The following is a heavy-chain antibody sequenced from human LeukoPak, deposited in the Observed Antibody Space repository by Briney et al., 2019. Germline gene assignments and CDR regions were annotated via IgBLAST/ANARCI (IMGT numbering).Heavy chain of an antibody. J-gene: IGHJ4*02. Sequence: GGSLRLSCGASGFIFSTNGMTWFRQAPGRGLEWVSGISGSGLNTYYADSVKGRFTSSRDNSKNMLYLHMNSLRAEDTAVYYCAKGGGYGSGTYSEDWGQGILVTVSS. CDR1: GFIFSTNG. CDR3: AKGGGYGSGTYSED. CDR2: ISGSGLNT. V-gene: IGHV3-23*01. D-gene: IGHD3-10*01.